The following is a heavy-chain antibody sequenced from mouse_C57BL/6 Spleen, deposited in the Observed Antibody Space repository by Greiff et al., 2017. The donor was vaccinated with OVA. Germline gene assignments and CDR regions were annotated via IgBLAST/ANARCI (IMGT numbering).Heavy chain of an antibody. V-gene: IGHV3-6*01. CDR1: GYSITSGYY. Sequence: VQLKESGPGLVKPSQSLSLTCSVTGYSITSGYYWNWIRQFPGNKLEWMGYISYDGSNNYNPSLKNRISITRDTSKNQFFLKLNSVTTEDTATYYCARIEGYAMDYWGQGTSVTVSS. CDR2: ISYDGSN. CDR3: ARIEGYAMDY. J-gene: IGHJ4*01.